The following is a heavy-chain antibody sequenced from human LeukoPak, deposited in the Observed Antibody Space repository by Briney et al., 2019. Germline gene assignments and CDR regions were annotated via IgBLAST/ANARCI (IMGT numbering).Heavy chain of an antibody. CDR1: GDIVSSNRAS. J-gene: IGHJ3*02. Sequence: SQTLSLTCAISGDIVSSNRASWNWIRQSPSRGLEWLGRTYYRSKWYNDYAASVKSRITINPDTAKNQFSLQLNSVTPEDAAVYYCARDFGAYVDAFDIWGQGTVVTVSS. CDR3: ARDFGAYVDAFDI. CDR2: TYYRSKWYN. V-gene: IGHV6-1*01. D-gene: IGHD4-17*01.